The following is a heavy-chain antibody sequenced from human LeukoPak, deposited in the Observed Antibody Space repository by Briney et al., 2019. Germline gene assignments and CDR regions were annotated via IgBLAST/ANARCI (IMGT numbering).Heavy chain of an antibody. J-gene: IGHJ6*03. D-gene: IGHD1-26*01. V-gene: IGHV3-23*01. CDR3: AKGSGWEMSYYYYYMDV. Sequence: GGSLRLSCAATGFTFSNSAMSWVRQAPGKGLEWVSTSGGGGSTYSTDSVKGRFTISRDNSKNTLYLQMNSLRAEDTAVYYCAKGSGWEMSYYYYYMDVWGKGTTVTISS. CDR1: GFTFSNSA. CDR2: SGGGGST.